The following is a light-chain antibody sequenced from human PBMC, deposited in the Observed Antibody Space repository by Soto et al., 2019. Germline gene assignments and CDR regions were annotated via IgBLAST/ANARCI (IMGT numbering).Light chain of an antibody. V-gene: IGKV1-39*01. Sequence: QSPSSLSASVGDRVTISCRASQSISTYLNWYQQKPGKAPRLLIYAASTVQTGVPPRFSGSGSGTDFTLTISSLRLDDIATYFCQQSYSAPPWTFGQGTKVDIK. CDR3: QQSYSAPPWT. CDR1: QSISTY. CDR2: AAS. J-gene: IGKJ1*01.